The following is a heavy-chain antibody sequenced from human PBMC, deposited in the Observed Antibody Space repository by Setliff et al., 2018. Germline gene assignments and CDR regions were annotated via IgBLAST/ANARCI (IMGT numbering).Heavy chain of an antibody. CDR2: INHSGST. CDR1: GGSFSTYY. V-gene: IGHV4-34*01. J-gene: IGHJ3*02. D-gene: IGHD3-22*01. Sequence: ASETLSLTCAVYGGSFSTYYWIWIRQPPGKGLEWIGEINHSGSTNYNPSLKSRVTISVDTSKNQFSLKLSSVTAADTAVYYCARDPGRTYYYDSSGYENAFDIWGQGTMVTVSS. CDR3: ARDPGRTYYYDSSGYENAFDI.